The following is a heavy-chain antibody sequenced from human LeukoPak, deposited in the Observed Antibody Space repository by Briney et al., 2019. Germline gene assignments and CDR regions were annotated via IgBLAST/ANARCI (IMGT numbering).Heavy chain of an antibody. J-gene: IGHJ4*02. CDR1: GFSFTGYW. V-gene: IGHV3-74*01. CDR3: ARGRGLGEFAVASFDS. D-gene: IGHD6-19*01. CDR2: LYSDGRSL. Sequence: GGSLRLSCAGSGFSFTGYWMHWVRQTPGKALVWISRLYSDGRSLTYADFVKGRFTISRDNAKNMLYLQMNSLRADDTGVYYCARGRGLGEFAVASFDSWGRGTLVTVSS.